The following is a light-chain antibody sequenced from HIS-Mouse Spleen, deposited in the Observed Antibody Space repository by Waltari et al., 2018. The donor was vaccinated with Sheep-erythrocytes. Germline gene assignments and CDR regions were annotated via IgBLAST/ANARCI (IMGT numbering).Light chain of an antibody. CDR2: QDT. V-gene: IGLV3-1*01. Sequence: SSELTQPPSVSVSPGQTASITCSGDKLGDKYACWYQQKPGQSPVLVIYQDTKRPSGNPERFSGCNAGNTATLTISGTQAMDEADYYCQAWDSSIVVFGGGTKLTVL. CDR3: QAWDSSIVV. J-gene: IGLJ2*01. CDR1: KLGDKY.